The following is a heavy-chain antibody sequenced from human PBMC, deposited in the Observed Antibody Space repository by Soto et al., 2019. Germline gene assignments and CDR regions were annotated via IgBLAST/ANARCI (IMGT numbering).Heavy chain of an antibody. CDR1: GYSFTSYW. CDR3: ARHSYYYDSSGYYSDY. Sequence: GESLKISCKGSGYSFTSYWIGWVRQMPGKGLEWMGIIYPGDSDTRYSPSFQGQVTISADKSISTAYLQWSSLKASDTAMYYCARHSYYYDSSGYYSDYWGQGALVTVSS. CDR2: IYPGDSDT. D-gene: IGHD3-22*01. J-gene: IGHJ4*02. V-gene: IGHV5-51*01.